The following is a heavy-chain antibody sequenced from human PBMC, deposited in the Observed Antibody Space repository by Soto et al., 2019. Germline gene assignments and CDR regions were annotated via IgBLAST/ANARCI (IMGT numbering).Heavy chain of an antibody. V-gene: IGHV3-64D*06. CDR1: GFTVSSFG. CDR3: VKDMGQAAVGIRYPYGLDV. CDR2: LSSNGIGT. J-gene: IGHJ6*02. Sequence: GESLKISCSGSGFTVSSFGMHWVRQAPGKGLEHVSTLSSNGIGTHYADSVKGRFTFSRDTSKNTLYLQMSSLRTEDTAVYYCVKDMGQAAVGIRYPYGLDVWGLGTTVTVSS. D-gene: IGHD6-13*01.